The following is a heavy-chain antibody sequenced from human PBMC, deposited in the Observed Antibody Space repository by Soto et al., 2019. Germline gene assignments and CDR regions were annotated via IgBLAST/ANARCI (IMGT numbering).Heavy chain of an antibody. V-gene: IGHV4-39*01. CDR1: GGSIASTTYY. Sequence: PSETLSLTCSVSGGSIASTTYYWAWIRQPPGRGLEWLGSIYYSGATYYNPSLRSRGTISMDVSKTQFSLKLRAVTATDTAVYYCARQPDFPGIAVSGKGYFDYWVQGTLVTVSS. CDR2: IYYSGAT. D-gene: IGHD6-19*01. J-gene: IGHJ4*02. CDR3: ARQPDFPGIAVSGKGYFDY.